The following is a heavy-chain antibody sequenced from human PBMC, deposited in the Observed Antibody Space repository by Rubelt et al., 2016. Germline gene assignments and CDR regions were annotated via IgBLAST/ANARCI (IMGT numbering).Heavy chain of an antibody. J-gene: IGHJ5*02. CDR3: ARDTDGATNWFDP. CDR1: GYTFNSYA. CDR2: INAGNGNT. Sequence: QVQLVQSGAEVKKPGASVKVSCKASGYTFNSYAMHWVRQAPGQRLEWMGWINAGNGNTKYSQKFQGRVTITRDTSASTAYMELSSLRSEDTAVYYCARDTDGATNWFDPWGQGTLVTVSS. D-gene: IGHD4-17*01. V-gene: IGHV1-3*01.